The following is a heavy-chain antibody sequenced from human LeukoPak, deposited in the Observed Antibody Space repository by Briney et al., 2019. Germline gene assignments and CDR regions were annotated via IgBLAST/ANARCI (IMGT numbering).Heavy chain of an antibody. CDR3: ARGIVLAVAAAVFDP. V-gene: IGHV4-59*01. CDR2: IYYSGST. J-gene: IGHJ5*02. Sequence: PSETLSLTCTVSGGSISSYYWSWIRQPPGKGLEWIGYIYYSGSTNYNPSLKSRVTISVDTSKNQFSLKLSSVTAADTAVYYCARGIVLAVAAAVFDPWGQGTLVTVSS. D-gene: IGHD6-13*01. CDR1: GGSISSYY.